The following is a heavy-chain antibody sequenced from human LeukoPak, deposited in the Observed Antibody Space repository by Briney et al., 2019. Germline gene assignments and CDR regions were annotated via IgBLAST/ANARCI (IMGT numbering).Heavy chain of an antibody. CDR1: GGTFSSYA. D-gene: IGHD5-18*01. V-gene: IGHV1-69*13. CDR3: ARRPRGDISFIQFDY. Sequence: SVKVSCKASGGTFSSYAISWVRQAPGQGLEWMGGIIPIFGTANYAQKFQGRVTITADESTSTAYMELSSLRSEDTAVYYCARRPRGDISFIQFDYWGQGTLVTVSS. CDR2: IIPIFGTA. J-gene: IGHJ4*02.